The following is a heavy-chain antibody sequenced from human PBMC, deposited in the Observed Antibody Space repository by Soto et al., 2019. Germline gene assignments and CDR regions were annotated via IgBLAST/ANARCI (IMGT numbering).Heavy chain of an antibody. J-gene: IGHJ5*02. V-gene: IGHV4-34*01. CDR2: INHSGST. CDR3: ARGLGSWLDP. D-gene: IGHD2-15*01. CDR1: GGSFNDYY. Sequence: ETLSLTCGVYGGSFNDYYWTWIRQPPGRGLEWIGEINHSGSTNYNPSLKSRVTISVDTSKNQFSLKLSSVTAADTAVYYCARGLGSWLDPWGQGTLVTVSS.